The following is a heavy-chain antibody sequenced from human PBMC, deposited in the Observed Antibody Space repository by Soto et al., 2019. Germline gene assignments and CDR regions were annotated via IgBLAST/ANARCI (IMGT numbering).Heavy chain of an antibody. CDR3: ARDVDITGTTGYYYYYGMDV. CDR2: INPSGGST. V-gene: IGHV1-46*01. Sequence: ASVKVSCKASGYTFTSYYMHWVRQAPGQGLEWMGIINPSGGSTSYAQKFQGRVTMTRDTPTSTVYMELSSLRSEDTAVYYCARDVDITGTTGYYYYYGMDVWGQGTTVTVSS. CDR1: GYTFTSYY. J-gene: IGHJ6*02. D-gene: IGHD1-7*01.